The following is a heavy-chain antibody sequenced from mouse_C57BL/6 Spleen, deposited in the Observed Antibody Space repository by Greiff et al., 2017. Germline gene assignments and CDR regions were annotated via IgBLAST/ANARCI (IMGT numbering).Heavy chain of an antibody. CDR2: IRLKSDNYAT. V-gene: IGHV6-3*01. D-gene: IGHD1-1*01. Sequence: EVQLQQSGGGLVQPGGSMKLSCVASGFTFSNYWMNWGRQSPEKGLEWVAQIRLKSDNYATHYAESVKGRFTISRDDSKSSVYLQMNNLRAEDTGIYYCSGITTGWFAYWGQGTLVTVSA. CDR1: GFTFSNYW. CDR3: SGITTGWFAY. J-gene: IGHJ3*01.